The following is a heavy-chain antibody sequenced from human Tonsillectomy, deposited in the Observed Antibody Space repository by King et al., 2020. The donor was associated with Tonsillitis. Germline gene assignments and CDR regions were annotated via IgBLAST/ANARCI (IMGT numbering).Heavy chain of an antibody. V-gene: IGHV3-20*04. J-gene: IGHJ4*02. CDR1: GFTFDDYG. Sequence: VQLVDSGGGVVRPGGSLRLSCAASGFTFDDYGMSWVRPAPGKGLELVANINWNGGSTGYADSVKGRFTISRDNAKNSLYLQMTSLRAEDTALYYCARLQSMRIVLMVYALDYWDQGTLVTVSS. D-gene: IGHD2-8*01. CDR2: INWNGGST. CDR3: ARLQSMRIVLMVYALDY.